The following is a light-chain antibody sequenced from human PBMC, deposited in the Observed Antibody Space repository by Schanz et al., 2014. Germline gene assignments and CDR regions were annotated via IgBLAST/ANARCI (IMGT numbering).Light chain of an antibody. CDR1: QSVHRNY. CDR2: GTS. Sequence: EIVLTQSPGTLSLSPGERATLSCRASQSVHRNYLAWHQQKPGQAPRLLIYGTSIRATVIPDRFSGSGSGTDFTLTISRLEPEDFAVYYCHQYINSPFTFGPGTKLDLK. V-gene: IGKV3-20*01. J-gene: IGKJ3*01. CDR3: HQYINSPFT.